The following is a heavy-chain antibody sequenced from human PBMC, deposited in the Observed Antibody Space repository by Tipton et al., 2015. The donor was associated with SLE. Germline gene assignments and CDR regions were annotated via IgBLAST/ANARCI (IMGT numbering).Heavy chain of an antibody. CDR1: GGFIGRSTYY. CDR3: ARGGIYHDYSGNFDF. Sequence: TLSLTCTVSGGFIGRSTYYWSWIRQSPGKGLEWIGDINHSGSTNYNPSLKSRVTISVDTSKNQFSLRLSSVTAADTAIYYCARGGIYHDYSGNFDFWGQGTLVTASS. V-gene: IGHV4-39*07. D-gene: IGHD3-22*01. J-gene: IGHJ4*02. CDR2: INHSGST.